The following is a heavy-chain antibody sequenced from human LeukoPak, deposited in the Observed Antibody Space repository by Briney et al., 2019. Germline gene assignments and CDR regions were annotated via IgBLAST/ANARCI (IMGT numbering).Heavy chain of an antibody. CDR3: ARGTFPLDAYYYYGMDV. D-gene: IGHD3-16*01. J-gene: IGHJ6*02. CDR1: GFTFSSYA. CDR2: ISGSGGST. V-gene: IGHV3-23*01. Sequence: PGGSLRLSCAASGFTFSSYAMSWVRQAPGKGLEWVSAISGSGGSTYYADSVKGRFTISRDNSKNTLYLQMNSLRAEDTAVYYCARGTFPLDAYYYYGMDVWGQGTTVTVSS.